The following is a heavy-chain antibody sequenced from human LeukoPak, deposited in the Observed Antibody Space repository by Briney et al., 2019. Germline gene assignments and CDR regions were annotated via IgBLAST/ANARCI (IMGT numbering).Heavy chain of an antibody. V-gene: IGHV1-2*02. Sequence: ASVKVSCKASGYTFTGYYMHWVRQAPGQGLEWMGWINPNSGGTNYAQKFQGRVTMTRDTSISTAYMELSRLRSDDTAVYYCARFPGRTIAVAGTRYFDYWGQGTLVTVSS. J-gene: IGHJ4*02. D-gene: IGHD6-19*01. CDR2: INPNSGGT. CDR1: GYTFTGYY. CDR3: ARFPGRTIAVAGTRYFDY.